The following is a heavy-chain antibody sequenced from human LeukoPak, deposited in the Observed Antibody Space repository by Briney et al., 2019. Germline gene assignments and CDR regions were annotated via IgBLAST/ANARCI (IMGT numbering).Heavy chain of an antibody. CDR1: GFTFSSYA. CDR3: AKDVYSRSWPKRFDY. V-gene: IGHV3-23*01. CDR2: ISGSGGST. J-gene: IGHJ4*02. Sequence: TGGSLRLSCAASGFTFSSYAMSWVRQAPGKGLEWVLDISGSGGSTYYADSVKGRFTISRDNSKNTLYLQMNSLRAEDTAVYYCAKDVYSRSWPKRFDYWGQGTLVTVSS. D-gene: IGHD6-13*01.